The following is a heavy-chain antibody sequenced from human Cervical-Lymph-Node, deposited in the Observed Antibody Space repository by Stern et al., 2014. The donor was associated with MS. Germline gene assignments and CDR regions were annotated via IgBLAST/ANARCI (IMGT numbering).Heavy chain of an antibody. CDR3: ARAYFDSYGLDV. J-gene: IGHJ6*02. CDR2: ISGYAGDT. Sequence: VQLVESGADVKKPGASVKVSCKASSYTFSSYGIAWVRQAPGQGLEWMGWISGYAGDTNYAPKLQGRVTLTTDPSTRTAYMEIRSLRFDDTAVYYCARAYFDSYGLDVWGQGTTVTVSS. CDR1: SYTFSSYG. D-gene: IGHD3-9*01. V-gene: IGHV1-18*04.